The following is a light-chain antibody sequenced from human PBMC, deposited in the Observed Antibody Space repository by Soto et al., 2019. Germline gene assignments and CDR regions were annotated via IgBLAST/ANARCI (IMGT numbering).Light chain of an antibody. Sequence: DIQMTQSPSTLSASVGDRVTITCRASQSISSWLAWYQQKPGKAPKLLIYKASILESGVPPRFSGSGSGTEFTLTISSLQPDDFATYFCQQYNGYSPSIFGQGTKLEIQ. J-gene: IGKJ2*01. CDR3: QQYNGYSPSI. CDR2: KAS. V-gene: IGKV1-5*03. CDR1: QSISSW.